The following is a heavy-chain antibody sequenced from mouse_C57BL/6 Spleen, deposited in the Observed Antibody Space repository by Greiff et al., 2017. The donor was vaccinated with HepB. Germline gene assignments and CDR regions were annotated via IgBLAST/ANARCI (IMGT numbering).Heavy chain of an antibody. V-gene: IGHV1-62-2*01. Sequence: QVQLQQSGAELVKPGASVKLSCKASGYTFTEYTINWVKQRSGQGLEWIGWFYPGSGSIKYNEKFKDKATLTEDKASSTVYMELSRLTSEDSAVYFCARHEGYYDGSSHYYAMDYWGQGTSVTVSS. D-gene: IGHD1-1*01. CDR2: FYPGSGSI. J-gene: IGHJ4*01. CDR1: GYTFTEYT. CDR3: ARHEGYYDGSSHYYAMDY.